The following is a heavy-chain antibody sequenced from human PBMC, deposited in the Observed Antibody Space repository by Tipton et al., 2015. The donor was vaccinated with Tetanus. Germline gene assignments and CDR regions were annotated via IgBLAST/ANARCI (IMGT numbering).Heavy chain of an antibody. V-gene: IGHV4-59*01. CDR2: IYYSGST. J-gene: IGHJ6*02. CDR1: GGSISSYY. CDR3: ARDDPPYDRRENSYYYYGMDV. D-gene: IGHD3-22*01. Sequence: TLSLTCTVSGGSISSYYWSWIRQPPGKGLEWIGYIYYSGSTNYNPSLKSRVTISVDTSKNQFSLKLSSVTAADTAVYYCARDDPPYDRRENSYYYYGMDVWGQGTTVTVSS.